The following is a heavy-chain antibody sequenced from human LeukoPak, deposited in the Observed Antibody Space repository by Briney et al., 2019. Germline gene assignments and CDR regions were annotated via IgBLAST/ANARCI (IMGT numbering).Heavy chain of an antibody. Sequence: GGSLRLSCAASGFTFSSYSMNWVRQAPGKGLEWVSSISSSSSYIYYADSVKGRFTISRDNAKNSLYLQMNSLRAEDTAVYYCARDRVMDIVATIGGLDYWGQGTLVTVSS. CDR1: GFTFSSYS. CDR3: ARDRVMDIVATIGGLDY. D-gene: IGHD5-12*01. CDR2: ISSSSSYI. V-gene: IGHV3-21*01. J-gene: IGHJ4*02.